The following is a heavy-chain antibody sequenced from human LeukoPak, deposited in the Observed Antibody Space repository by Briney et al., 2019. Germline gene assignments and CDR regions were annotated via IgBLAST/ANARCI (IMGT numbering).Heavy chain of an antibody. CDR1: GFTFSSYA. D-gene: IGHD6-19*01. J-gene: IGHJ4*02. V-gene: IGHV3-23*01. CDR2: ISGSGGST. Sequence: PGGSLRLSCAVSGFTFSSYAMSWVRQAPGKGLEWVSAISGSGGSTYYADSVKGRFTISRDNSKNTLYLQMNSLRAEDTAVYYCAEVRDSSGWYYFDYWGQGTLVTVSS. CDR3: AEVRDSSGWYYFDY.